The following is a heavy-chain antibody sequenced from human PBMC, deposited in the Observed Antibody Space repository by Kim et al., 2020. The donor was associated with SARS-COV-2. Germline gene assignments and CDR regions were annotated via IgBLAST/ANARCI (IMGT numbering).Heavy chain of an antibody. CDR3: VRDQLGNPYGFDY. D-gene: IGHD1-1*01. Sequence: CPKKFQGRVTMTRDTAITTAYMELSSLTSDDTAVYYCVRDQLGNPYGFDYWGQGTQVTVSS. J-gene: IGHJ4*02. V-gene: IGHV1-2*02.